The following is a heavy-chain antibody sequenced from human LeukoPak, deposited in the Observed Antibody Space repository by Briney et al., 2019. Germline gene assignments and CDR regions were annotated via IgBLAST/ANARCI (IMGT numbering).Heavy chain of an antibody. CDR3: ARGGSGSYYKSAGAFDI. CDR2: IIPILGIA. CDR1: GGTFSSYT. Sequence: ASVKVSCKASGGTFSSYTISWVRQAPGQGLEWMGRIIPILGIANYAQKFQGRVTITTDESTSTAYMELSSLRSEDTAVYYCARGGSGSYYKSAGAFDIWGQGTMVTVSS. V-gene: IGHV1-69*16. D-gene: IGHD3-10*01. J-gene: IGHJ3*02.